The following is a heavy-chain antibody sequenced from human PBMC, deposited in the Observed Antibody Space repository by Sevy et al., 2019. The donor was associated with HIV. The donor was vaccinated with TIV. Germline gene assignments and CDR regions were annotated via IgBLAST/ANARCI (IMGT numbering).Heavy chain of an antibody. CDR1: GFTFSSYW. Sequence: GGSLRLSCAASGFTFSSYWMSWVRQAPGKGLEWVANIKQDGSEKYYVDSVKGRFTISRDNAKNSLYLQMNSLRAEDTVVYYCAREISSGYYRSYWYFDLWGRGTLVTVSS. CDR2: IKQDGSEK. J-gene: IGHJ2*01. CDR3: AREISSGYYRSYWYFDL. V-gene: IGHV3-7*03. D-gene: IGHD3-22*01.